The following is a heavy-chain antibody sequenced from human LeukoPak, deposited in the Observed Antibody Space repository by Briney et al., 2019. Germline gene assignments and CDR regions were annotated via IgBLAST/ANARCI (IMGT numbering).Heavy chain of an antibody. CDR2: ISYIGST. D-gene: IGHD4-17*01. J-gene: IGHJ3*02. CDR1: GGSMTSHY. Sequence: SETLSLTCTVSGGSMTSHYWSWIRQPPGKGLEWIGYISYIGSTNYNPSLKSRVTISVDTSKNQISLKLSSVTAADAAVYFCARDPTTVTKGLDIWGQGTMVTVSS. CDR3: ARDPTTVTKGLDI. V-gene: IGHV4-59*11.